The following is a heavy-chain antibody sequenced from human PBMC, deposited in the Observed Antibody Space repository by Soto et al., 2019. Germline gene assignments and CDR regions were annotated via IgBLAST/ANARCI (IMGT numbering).Heavy chain of an antibody. CDR2: IYHSGST. Sequence: PWETLSLTCAVSGGSISSSNCWSWVRQPPGKGLEWIGEIYHSGSTNFNPSLKSRVTISVDKSKNQFSLKLNSVTAADTAVYYCAKVSGSYCYGKDVSSQGTTDIVSS. V-gene: IGHV4-4*02. CDR1: GGSISSSNC. D-gene: IGHD6-25*01. CDR3: AKVSGSYCYGKDV. J-gene: IGHJ6*02.